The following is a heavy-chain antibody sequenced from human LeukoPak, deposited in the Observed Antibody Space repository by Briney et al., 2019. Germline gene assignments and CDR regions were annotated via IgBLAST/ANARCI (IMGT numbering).Heavy chain of an antibody. CDR3: AREGTYCSSTSCRGSHDAFDI. J-gene: IGHJ3*02. Sequence: ASVKVSCKASGYTFTGYYMHWVRQAPGQGLEWMGWINPNSGGTNYAQKFQGRVTTTRDTSISTAYMELSRLRSDDTAVYYCAREGTYCSSTSCRGSHDAFDIWGQGTMVTVSS. CDR1: GYTFTGYY. CDR2: INPNSGGT. V-gene: IGHV1-2*02. D-gene: IGHD2-2*01.